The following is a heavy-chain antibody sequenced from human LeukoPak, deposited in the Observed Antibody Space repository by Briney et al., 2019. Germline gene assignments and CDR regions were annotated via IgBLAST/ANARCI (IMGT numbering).Heavy chain of an antibody. V-gene: IGHV1-2*04. CDR3: AREPRTTGTTLVFMYYYYGMDV. Sequence: ASVKVSCKASGYTFTGYYMHWVRQAPGRGLEWMGWINPNSGGTNYAQKFQGWVTMTRDTSISTAYMELSRLRSDDTAVYYCAREPRTTGTTLVFMYYYYGMDVWGQGTTVTVSS. CDR2: INPNSGGT. D-gene: IGHD1-1*01. CDR1: GYTFTGYY. J-gene: IGHJ6*02.